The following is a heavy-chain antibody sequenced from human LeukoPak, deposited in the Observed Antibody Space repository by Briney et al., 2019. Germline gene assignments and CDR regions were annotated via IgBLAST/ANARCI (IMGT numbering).Heavy chain of an antibody. D-gene: IGHD4-11*01. Sequence: TGGSLGLSCAASGFTFSSYAMSWVRQAPGKGLEWVSAISGSGGSTYYADSAKGRFTISRDNSKNTLYLQMNSLRAEDTAVYYCAKDVRTVTSVYNWFDPWGQGTLVTVSS. V-gene: IGHV3-23*01. CDR1: GFTFSSYA. CDR3: AKDVRTVTSVYNWFDP. CDR2: ISGSGGST. J-gene: IGHJ5*02.